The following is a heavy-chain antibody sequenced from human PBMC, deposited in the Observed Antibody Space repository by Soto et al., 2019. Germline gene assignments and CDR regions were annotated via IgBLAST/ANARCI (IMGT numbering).Heavy chain of an antibody. Sequence: EVQLVESGGGLVQPGRSLRLSCAASGFTFDDYAMHWVRQAPGKGLEWVSGISWNSGSIGYADSVKGRFTISRDNAKNYLYLQMNSLSAEDTALYYCAKDLAAAGRYYYYMDVWGKGTTVTVSS. CDR2: ISWNSGSI. CDR3: AKDLAAAGRYYYYMDV. CDR1: GFTFDDYA. D-gene: IGHD6-13*01. V-gene: IGHV3-9*01. J-gene: IGHJ6*03.